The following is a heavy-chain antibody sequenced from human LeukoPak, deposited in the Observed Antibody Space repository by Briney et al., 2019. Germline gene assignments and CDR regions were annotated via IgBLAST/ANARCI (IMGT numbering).Heavy chain of an antibody. Sequence: GGSLRLSCAASGFTSSSYWMSWVRQAPGKGLEWVANIKQDGSEKYYVDSVKGRFTISRDNAKNSLYLQMNSLRAEDTAVYYCARGLRITMVRGVIKWGQGTLVTVSS. CDR3: ARGLRITMVRGVIK. J-gene: IGHJ4*02. D-gene: IGHD3-10*01. CDR2: IKQDGSEK. V-gene: IGHV3-7*01. CDR1: GFTSSSYW.